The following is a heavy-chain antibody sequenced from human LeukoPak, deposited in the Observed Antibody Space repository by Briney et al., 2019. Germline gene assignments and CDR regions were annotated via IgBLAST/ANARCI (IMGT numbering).Heavy chain of an antibody. CDR3: ARDWPPDYYGSGSYVSGYYYGMDV. J-gene: IGHJ6*02. CDR1: GFTFSSYS. Sequence: PGGSLRLPCAASGFTFSSYSMNWVRQAPGKGLEWVSSISSSSSYIYYADSVKGRFTISRDNAKNSLYLQMNSLRAEDAAVYYCARDWPPDYYGSGSYVSGYYYGMDVWGQGTTVTVSS. CDR2: ISSSSSYI. D-gene: IGHD3-10*01. V-gene: IGHV3-21*01.